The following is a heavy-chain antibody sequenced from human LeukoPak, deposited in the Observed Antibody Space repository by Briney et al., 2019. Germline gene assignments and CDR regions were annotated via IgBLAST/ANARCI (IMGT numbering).Heavy chain of an antibody. D-gene: IGHD6-13*01. J-gene: IGHJ4*02. Sequence: GGSLRLSCAASGFTFSSYSMNWVRQAPGKGLEWVAVISYDGSNKYYADSVKGRFTISRDNSKNTLYLQMNSLRAEDTAVYYCARDHSSSWYKVDYWGQGTLVTVSS. CDR2: ISYDGSNK. CDR3: ARDHSSSWYKVDY. CDR1: GFTFSSYS. V-gene: IGHV3-30*03.